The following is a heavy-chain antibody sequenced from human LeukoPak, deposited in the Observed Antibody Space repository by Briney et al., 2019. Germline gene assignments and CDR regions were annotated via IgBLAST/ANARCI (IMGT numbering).Heavy chain of an antibody. CDR2: ISYDGSNK. J-gene: IGHJ3*02. CDR1: GFTFSSYG. V-gene: IGHV3-30*18. D-gene: IGHD5-12*01. Sequence: GRSLRLSCAASGFTFSSYGMHWVRQAPGKGLEWVAVISYDGSNKYYADSVKGRFTISRDNSKNTLYLQMNSLRAEDTAVYYCAKSSGYDSDAFDIWGQGTMVTVSS. CDR3: AKSSGYDSDAFDI.